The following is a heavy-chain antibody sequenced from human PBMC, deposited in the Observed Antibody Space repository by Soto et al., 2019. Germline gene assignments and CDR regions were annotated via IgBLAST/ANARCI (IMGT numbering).Heavy chain of an antibody. CDR3: ARVAGYDSSGELDY. V-gene: IGHV4-30-4*01. Sequence: QVQLQESGPGLVKPSQTLSLTCTVSGGSISSGDYYWSWIRQPPGKGLEWIGYIYYSGSTYYNPSLKSRGTITVDTSKNQFALKLSSVTAADTAVYYCARVAGYDSSGELDYWGQGTLVTVSS. D-gene: IGHD3-22*01. CDR1: GGSISSGDYY. J-gene: IGHJ4*02. CDR2: IYYSGST.